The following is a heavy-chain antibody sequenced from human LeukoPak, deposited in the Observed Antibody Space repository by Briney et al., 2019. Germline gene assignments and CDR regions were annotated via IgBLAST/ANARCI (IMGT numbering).Heavy chain of an antibody. V-gene: IGHV1-69*05. CDR1: GGTFSSYA. Sequence: GASVKVSCKASGGTFSSYAISWVRQAPGQGLEWMGGIIPIFGTANYAQKSQGRVTMTRDTSTSTVYMELSSLRSEDTAVYYCARYSYGYDYWGQGTLVTVSS. D-gene: IGHD5-18*01. CDR2: IIPIFGTA. J-gene: IGHJ4*02. CDR3: ARYSYGYDY.